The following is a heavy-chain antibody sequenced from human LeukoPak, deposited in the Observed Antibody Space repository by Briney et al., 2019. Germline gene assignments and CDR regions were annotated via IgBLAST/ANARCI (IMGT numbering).Heavy chain of an antibody. D-gene: IGHD2-2*01. J-gene: IGHJ6*02. V-gene: IGHV3-23*01. Sequence: PGGSLRLSCTASGFTFSSYAMSWVRQAQGKGLEWVSTISGGGDTTYYADSVKGRFTISRDNSKNTLYLQMNSLRAEDTAKYYCAKSCTSFYYGMDVWGQGTTVTVSS. CDR2: ISGGGDTT. CDR3: AKSCTSFYYGMDV. CDR1: GFTFSSYA.